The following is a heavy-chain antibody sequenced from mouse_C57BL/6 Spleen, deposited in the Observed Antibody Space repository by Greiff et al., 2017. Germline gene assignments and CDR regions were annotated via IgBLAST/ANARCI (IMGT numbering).Heavy chain of an antibody. J-gene: IGHJ2*01. V-gene: IGHV5-4*01. D-gene: IGHD1-1*01. CDR1: GFTFSSYA. Sequence: EVQVVESGGGLVKPGGSLKLSCAASGFTFSSYAMSWVRQTPEKRLEWVATISDGGSYTYYPDNVKGRFTISRDNAKNNLYLQMSHLKSEDTAMYYCARDRYYGSSSYYFDDWGQGTTLTVSS. CDR3: ARDRYYGSSSYYFDD. CDR2: ISDGGSYT.